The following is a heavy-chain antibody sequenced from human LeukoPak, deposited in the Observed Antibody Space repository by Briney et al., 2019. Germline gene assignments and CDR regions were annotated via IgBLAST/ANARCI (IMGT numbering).Heavy chain of an antibody. D-gene: IGHD2-2*02. V-gene: IGHV3-30-3*01. J-gene: IGHJ4*02. CDR1: GFTFSSYA. CDR3: ARSGIQSGYCSSISCYTGY. Sequence: GGSLRLSCAASGFTFSSYAMHWVRQAPGKGLEWVAVISYDGTNKYYADSVKGRFTISRDNSKNTLYLQMNSLRGEDTAVYYCARSGIQSGYCSSISCYTGYWGQGTLVTVSS. CDR2: ISYDGTNK.